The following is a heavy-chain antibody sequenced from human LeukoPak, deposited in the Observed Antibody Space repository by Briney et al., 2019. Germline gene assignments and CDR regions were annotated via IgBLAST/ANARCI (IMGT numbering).Heavy chain of an antibody. CDR2: IYYSGST. J-gene: IGHJ4*02. Sequence: PSETLSYTCTVSGGSISSSSYYWDWIRQPPGKGLEWIGSIYYSGSTYYNPSLKSRVTISVDPSKNQISLKLSSVTAADTAVYYCARQFTSFAYWGQVTPVTVSS. CDR1: GGSISSSSYY. CDR3: ARQFTSFAY. V-gene: IGHV4-39*01.